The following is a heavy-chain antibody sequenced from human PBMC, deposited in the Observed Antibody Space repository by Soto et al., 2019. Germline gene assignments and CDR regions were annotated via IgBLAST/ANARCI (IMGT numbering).Heavy chain of an antibody. CDR3: ARRIFGRRDTASVNNWFDP. CDR1: GYSFTSYW. D-gene: IGHD5-18*01. J-gene: IGHJ5*02. CDR2: IYPGDSDT. Sequence: GESLKISCKGSGYSFTSYWIDWVRQMPGKGLEWMGIIYPGDSDTRYSPSFQGQVTISADKSISTAYLQWSSLKASDTAMYYCARRIFGRRDTASVNNWFDPWGPGTLVTASS. V-gene: IGHV5-51*01.